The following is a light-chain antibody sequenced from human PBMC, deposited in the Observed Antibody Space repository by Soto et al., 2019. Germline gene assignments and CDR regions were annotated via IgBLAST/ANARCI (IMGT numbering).Light chain of an antibody. CDR2: DAS. CDR1: ESVDFH. J-gene: IGKJ5*01. CDR3: QQRSTWPT. V-gene: IGKV3-11*01. Sequence: VLTQSPATLSLSPWKRANLSCRASESVDFHLAWYQQKPGQAPRLLIYDASVRATGTPARFSGSGSGTAFTLTISSLEPEDFALYYCQQRSTWPTFGQGTRLEIK.